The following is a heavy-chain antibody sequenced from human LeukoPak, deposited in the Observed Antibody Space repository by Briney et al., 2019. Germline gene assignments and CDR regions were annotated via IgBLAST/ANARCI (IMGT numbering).Heavy chain of an antibody. CDR2: IKSNADGGTT. J-gene: IGHJ3*02. CDR1: GFPFSSYP. CDR3: TTNPYDKSGYHI. V-gene: IGHV3-15*01. Sequence: GGSLRLSCAGSGFPFSSYPISWVRQPPGEGLEWVGRIKSNADGGTTDYAAPVKGRFTISRDDSKNTLYLQMNSLKAEDTAVYYCTTNPYDKSGYHIWGQGTMVTVSS. D-gene: IGHD3-22*01.